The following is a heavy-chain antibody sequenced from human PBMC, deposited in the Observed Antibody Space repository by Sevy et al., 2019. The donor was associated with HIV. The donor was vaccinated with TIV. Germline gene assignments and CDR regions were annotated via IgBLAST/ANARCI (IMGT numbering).Heavy chain of an antibody. V-gene: IGHV4-39*01. CDR1: GGSISSSSYY. J-gene: IGHJ4*02. CDR3: ARIHHFDWLLYYYFDY. D-gene: IGHD3-9*01. Sequence: SETLSLTCTVSGGSISSSSYYWGWIRQPSGKGLEWIGSIYYSGSTYYNPSLKSRVTISVDTSKNQFSLKLGSVTAADTAVYYCARIHHFDWLLYYYFDYWGQGTLVTVSS. CDR2: IYYSGST.